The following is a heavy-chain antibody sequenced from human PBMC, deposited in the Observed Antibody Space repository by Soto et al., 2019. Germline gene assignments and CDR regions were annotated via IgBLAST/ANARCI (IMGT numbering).Heavy chain of an antibody. V-gene: IGHV1-2*04. J-gene: IGHJ6*02. CDR1: EYTLTASY. D-gene: IGHD1-1*01. CDR2: INPNSGGT. CDR3: ARDTKAGTPTYYYYGMDV. Sequence: GPSVKVSCKAFEYTLTASYMHWVRQPPGQGLEWMGWINPNSGGTNYAQKFQGWVTMTRDTSISTAYMELSRLRSDDTAVYYCARDTKAGTPTYYYYGMDVWGQGTTVTVSS.